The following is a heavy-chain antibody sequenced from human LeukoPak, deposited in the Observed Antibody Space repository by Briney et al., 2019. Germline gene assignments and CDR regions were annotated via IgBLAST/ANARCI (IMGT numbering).Heavy chain of an antibody. J-gene: IGHJ1*01. CDR1: GGSISSSSYY. V-gene: IGHV4-39*01. CDR3: ATHSSGYYLPQH. Sequence: SETLSLTCTVSGGSISSSSYYWGWIRQPPGKGLEWIGSIYYSGSTYYNPSLKSRVTISVDTSKNQFSLKLSSVTAADTAVYYCATHSSGYYLPQHWGQGTLVTVSS. CDR2: IYYSGST. D-gene: IGHD3-22*01.